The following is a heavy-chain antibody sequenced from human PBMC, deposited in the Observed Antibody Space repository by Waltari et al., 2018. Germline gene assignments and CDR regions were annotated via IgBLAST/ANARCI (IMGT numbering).Heavy chain of an antibody. CDR2: IYSGGST. D-gene: IGHD2-15*01. V-gene: IGHV3-53*01. Sequence: EVQLVESGGGLIQPGGSLRLSCAASGFTVSSNYMSWVRPAPGKGLGWVSVIYSGGSTYYADSVKGRFTISRDNSKNTLYLQMNSLRAEDTAVYYCASPGAEKYSSRGWFDPWGQGTLVTVSS. CDR3: ASPGAEKYSSRGWFDP. CDR1: GFTVSSNY. J-gene: IGHJ5*02.